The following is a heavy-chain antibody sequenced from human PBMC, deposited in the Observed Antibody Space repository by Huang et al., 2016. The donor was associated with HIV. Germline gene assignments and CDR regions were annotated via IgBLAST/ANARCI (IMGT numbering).Heavy chain of an antibody. CDR1: GGSISSGSFY. CDR2: IYTIGIT. Sequence: QGQLQESGPGLVKPSQTLSLTCTVSGGSISSGSFYWTWIRQPAGKGLELIGEIYTIGITKYNPSVKRRVTIVIDTTKNQFSRKLSSVTAADTAVYYCARSGDGGKSPMDVWGKGTTVTVSS. V-gene: IGHV4-61*09. J-gene: IGHJ6*03. CDR3: ARSGDGGKSPMDV. D-gene: IGHD2-15*01.